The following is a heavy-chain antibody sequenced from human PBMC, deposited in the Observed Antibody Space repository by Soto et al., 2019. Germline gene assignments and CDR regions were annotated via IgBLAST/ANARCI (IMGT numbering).Heavy chain of an antibody. J-gene: IGHJ6*02. D-gene: IGHD4-4*01. CDR1: GFTFSSYA. CDR2: ISYDGSNK. V-gene: IGHV3-30-3*01. Sequence: PGGSLRLSCAASGFTFSSYAMHWVRQAPGKGLEWVAVISYDGSNKYYADSVEGRFTISRDNSKNTLYLQMNSLRAEDTAVYYCARDGEYSNQYGMDVWGQGTTVTVS. CDR3: ARDGEYSNQYGMDV.